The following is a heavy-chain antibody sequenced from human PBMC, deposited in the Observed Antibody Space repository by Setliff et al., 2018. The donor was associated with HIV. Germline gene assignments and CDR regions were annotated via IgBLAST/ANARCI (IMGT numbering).Heavy chain of an antibody. V-gene: IGHV3-53*01. CDR2: IYSDGRT. CDR3: AKGVKWLDP. D-gene: IGHD3-16*01. CDR1: GFTLSSSH. Sequence: PGGSLRLSCAASGFTLSSSHMTWVRQAPGKGLEWVSFIYSDGRTHYADSVKGLFTLSRDNSKNVMHLQMHSLRVEDTAAYYCAKGVKWLDPWGQGIQVTAPQ. J-gene: IGHJ5*02.